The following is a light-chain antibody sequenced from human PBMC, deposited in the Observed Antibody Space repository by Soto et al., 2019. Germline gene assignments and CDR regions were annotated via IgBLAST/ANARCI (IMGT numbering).Light chain of an antibody. CDR1: QSIVTY. J-gene: IGKJ1*01. CDR3: QQSYTNLWT. V-gene: IGKV1-39*01. Sequence: DIQMTQSPSSLSASVGDRVTITCRASQSIVTYLNWYLQKRGKAPKLLIYAASNLQSGVPSRFSGSGSGTDFTLTISSLQPEDFETYYCQQSYTNLWTFGQGTKVDIK. CDR2: AAS.